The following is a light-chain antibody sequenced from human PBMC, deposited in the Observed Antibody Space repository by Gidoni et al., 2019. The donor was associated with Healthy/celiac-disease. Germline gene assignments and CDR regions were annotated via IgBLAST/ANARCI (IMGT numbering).Light chain of an antibody. CDR3: QQYDNLLT. J-gene: IGKJ3*01. CDR1: QDISNY. V-gene: IGKV1-33*01. CDR2: DAS. Sequence: MTQSPSSLSASVGDRVTITCQASQDISNYLNWYQQKPGKASKLLIYDASNLETGVPSRFSGSGSGTDFTFTISSLQPEDIATYYCQQYDNLLTFGPGTKVDIK.